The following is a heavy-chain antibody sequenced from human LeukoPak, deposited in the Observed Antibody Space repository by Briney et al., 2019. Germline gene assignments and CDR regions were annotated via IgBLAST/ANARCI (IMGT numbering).Heavy chain of an antibody. Sequence: GGSLRLSCAASGFAFSNYAMSWVRQAPGKGLEWVSSLSGGGDSRYYADSVMGRFTISRDNSKNTLYLQMNSLRAEDTAVYYCARDGSLPDYWGQGTLVTVSS. D-gene: IGHD5-24*01. CDR3: ARDGSLPDY. CDR1: GFAFSNYA. V-gene: IGHV3-23*01. CDR2: LSGGGDSR. J-gene: IGHJ4*02.